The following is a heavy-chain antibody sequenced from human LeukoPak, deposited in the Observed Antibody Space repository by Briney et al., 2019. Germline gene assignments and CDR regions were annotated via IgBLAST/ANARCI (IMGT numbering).Heavy chain of an antibody. Sequence: SETLSLTCTVSGGSISSYYWSWIRQPPGKGLEWDGYIYYSGSTNYNPSLKSRVTISVDTSKNQFSLKLSSVTAADTAVYYCARHCSSTSCYSLGWGYYYMDVWGKGTTVTVSS. CDR3: ARHCSSTSCYSLGWGYYYMDV. CDR1: GGSISSYY. D-gene: IGHD2-2*01. V-gene: IGHV4-59*08. CDR2: IYYSGST. J-gene: IGHJ6*03.